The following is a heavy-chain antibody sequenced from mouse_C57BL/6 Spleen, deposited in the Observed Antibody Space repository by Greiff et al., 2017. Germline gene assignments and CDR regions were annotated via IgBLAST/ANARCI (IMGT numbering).Heavy chain of an antibody. CDR1: GYTFTSYG. V-gene: IGHV1-81*01. D-gene: IGHD4-1*01. Sequence: VMLVESGAELARPGASVKLSCKASGYTFTSYGISWVQQRTGKGLEWIGELYTRSGNTSYNEKFKGQATLTADKSTTKAYMELRSLTSEDSAVYFCASLSTGTRAMDYWGQGTSVTVSS. CDR3: ASLSTGTRAMDY. CDR2: LYTRSGNT. J-gene: IGHJ4*01.